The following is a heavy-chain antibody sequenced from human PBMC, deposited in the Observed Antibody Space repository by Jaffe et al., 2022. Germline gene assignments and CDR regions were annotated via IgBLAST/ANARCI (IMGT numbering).Heavy chain of an antibody. CDR3: ARDADYGDYPAYHMDV. CDR1: GFSLSEYT. Sequence: EGQLVESGGGLAQPGESLTLSCTSTGFSLSEYTMSWVRQAPGKGLEWVSYISSSGDSIYYGDSVRGRFTISRDSAKNSLYLQMNSLRTEDTALYHCARDADYGDYPAYHMDVWGKGTTVTV. CDR2: ISSSGDSI. D-gene: IGHD4-17*01. V-gene: IGHV3-48*01. J-gene: IGHJ6*03.